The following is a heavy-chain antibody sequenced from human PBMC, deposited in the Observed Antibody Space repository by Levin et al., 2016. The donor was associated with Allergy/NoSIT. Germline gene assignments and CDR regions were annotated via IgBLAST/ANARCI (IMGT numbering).Heavy chain of an antibody. CDR3: TTRDYDFWSGYYSLDY. CDR2: IRSKANSYAT. J-gene: IGHJ4*02. V-gene: IGHV3-73*01. Sequence: VRQAPGKGLEWVGRIRSKANSYATAYAASVKGRFTISRDDSKNTAYLQMNSLKTEDTAVYYCTTRDYDFWSGYYSLDYWGQGTLVTVSS. D-gene: IGHD3-3*01.